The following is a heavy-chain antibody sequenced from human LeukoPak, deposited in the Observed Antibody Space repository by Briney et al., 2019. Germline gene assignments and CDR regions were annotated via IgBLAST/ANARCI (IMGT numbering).Heavy chain of an antibody. CDR2: ISSSSSYI. V-gene: IGHV3-21*01. CDR1: GFTFSSYS. D-gene: IGHD6-19*01. CDR3: ARETAVAGIDYYYYMDV. Sequence: GGSLRLSCAASGFTFSSYSMNWVRQAPGKGLEWVSSISSSSSYIYYADSGKGRFTISRDNAKNSLYLQMNSLRAEDTAVYYCARETAVAGIDYYYYMDVWGKGTTVTVSS. J-gene: IGHJ6*03.